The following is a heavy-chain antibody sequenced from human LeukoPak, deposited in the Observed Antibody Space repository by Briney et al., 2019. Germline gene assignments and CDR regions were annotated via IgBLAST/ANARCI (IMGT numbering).Heavy chain of an antibody. CDR1: GFTFDTYN. D-gene: IGHD5/OR15-5a*01. CDR2: IRSYSSYI. V-gene: IGHV3-21*01. CDR3: ARDGLRAVPLDY. Sequence: KPGGSLRLSCAASGFTFDTYNFNWVRQAPGQGLEWVASIRSYSSYIYYADSVKGRFTISRDNAKTSLYLQMNSLRAEDTAVYYCARDGLRAVPLDYWGQGTLVTVSS. J-gene: IGHJ4*02.